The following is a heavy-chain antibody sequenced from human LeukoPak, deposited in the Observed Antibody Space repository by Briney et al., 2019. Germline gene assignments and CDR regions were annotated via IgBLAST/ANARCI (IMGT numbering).Heavy chain of an antibody. D-gene: IGHD5-18*01. Sequence: GGSLRLSCAASGFTFSSYAMHWVRQAPGKGLEWVAVISYDGSNKYYADSVKGRFTISRDNSKNTLYLQMNSLRAEDTAVYYCARGSLVDTAMEDYWGQGTLVTVSS. CDR1: GFTFSSYA. CDR3: ARGSLVDTAMEDY. CDR2: ISYDGSNK. J-gene: IGHJ4*02. V-gene: IGHV3-30-3*01.